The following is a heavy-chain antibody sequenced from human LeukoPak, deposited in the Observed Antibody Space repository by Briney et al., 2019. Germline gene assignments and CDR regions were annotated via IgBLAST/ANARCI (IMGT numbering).Heavy chain of an antibody. V-gene: IGHV3-48*02. CDR2: ISSSGSTK. J-gene: IGHJ4*02. D-gene: IGHD3-10*01. Sequence: GGSLRLSCAASGFTFSSYNMNWVGQAPGKGGEGVSDISSSGSTKNFADSVKGGLTISRDNAKNSLYLQMNSLRDEDTAVYYCARLEYYYVSGNYYKLFDYWGQGTLVTVCS. CDR1: GFTFSSYN. CDR3: ARLEYYYVSGNYYKLFDY.